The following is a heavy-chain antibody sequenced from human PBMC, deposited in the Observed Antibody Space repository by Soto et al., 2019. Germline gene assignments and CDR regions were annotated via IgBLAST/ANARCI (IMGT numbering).Heavy chain of an antibody. D-gene: IGHD3-3*01. CDR1: GFTFSSYW. J-gene: IGHJ4*02. Sequence: EVQLVESGGGLVQPGGSLRLSCAASGFTFSSYWMSWVRQAPGKGLEWVANIKQDGSEKYYVDSVKDRFTISRDNAKNSLYLQMNSLRAEDTAVYYCARAPEYDFWSGYPDYWGQGTLVTVSS. CDR3: ARAPEYDFWSGYPDY. CDR2: IKQDGSEK. V-gene: IGHV3-7*03.